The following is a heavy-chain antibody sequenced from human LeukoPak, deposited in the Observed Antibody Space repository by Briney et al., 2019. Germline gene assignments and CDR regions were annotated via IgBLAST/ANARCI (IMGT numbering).Heavy chain of an antibody. D-gene: IGHD1-26*01. J-gene: IGHJ6*03. CDR2: INPNSGGT. CDR3: ARSGSYPSHYYYMDV. V-gene: IGHV1-2*02. CDR1: GYTFTGYY. Sequence: GASGKVSCKASGYTFTGYYMHWVRQAPGQGLEWMGWINPNSGGTNYAQKFQGRVTMTRDTSISTAYMELSRLRSDDTAVYYCARSGSYPSHYYYMDVWGKGTTVTVSS.